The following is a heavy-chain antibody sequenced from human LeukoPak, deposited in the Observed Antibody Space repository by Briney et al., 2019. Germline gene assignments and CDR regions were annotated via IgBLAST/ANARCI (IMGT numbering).Heavy chain of an antibody. J-gene: IGHJ4*02. D-gene: IGHD3-22*01. CDR1: GGSISDYY. CDR3: ARTSYDSSGYYRLFDY. V-gene: IGHV4-59*08. CDR2: IYYSGST. Sequence: TSETLSLTCTVSGGSISDYYWSWIRQPPGKGLEWIGYIYYSGSTNYNPSLKSRVTISVDTSKNQFSLKLTSLTAADTAVYYCARTSYDSSGYYRLFDYWGQGTLVTVSS.